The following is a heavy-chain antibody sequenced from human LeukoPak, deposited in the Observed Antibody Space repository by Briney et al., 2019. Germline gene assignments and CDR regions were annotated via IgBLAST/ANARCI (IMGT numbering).Heavy chain of an antibody. Sequence: GGSLRLSCAASGLTFSSYSMNWVRQAPGKGLEWVSSISSGSSYIYYADSVKGRFTISRDNAKNSLYLQMNSLRAEDTAVYYCARQMAYCGGDCYSRLFDYWGQGTLVTVSS. CDR2: ISSGSSYI. CDR1: GLTFSSYS. CDR3: ARQMAYCGGDCYSRLFDY. J-gene: IGHJ4*02. D-gene: IGHD2-21*02. V-gene: IGHV3-21*01.